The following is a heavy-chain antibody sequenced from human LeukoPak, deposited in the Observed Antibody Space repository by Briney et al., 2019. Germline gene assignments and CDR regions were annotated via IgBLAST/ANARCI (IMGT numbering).Heavy chain of an antibody. CDR2: IYYSGST. J-gene: IGHJ3*02. V-gene: IGHV4-59*06. D-gene: IGHD4-17*01. Sequence: SETLSLTCNVSGVSVSNFYWSWIRQPAGKGLEWLGNIYYSGSTFYNPSLKSRVTISVDTSKKQFSLKLSSVTAADTAVYYCARGRLTDGDPDGFDIWGQGTMVTVSS. CDR3: ARGRLTDGDPDGFDI. CDR1: GVSVSNFY.